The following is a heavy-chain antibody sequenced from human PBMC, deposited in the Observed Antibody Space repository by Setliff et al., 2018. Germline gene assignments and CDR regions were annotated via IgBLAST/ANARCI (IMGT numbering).Heavy chain of an antibody. CDR3: ARLATDYGDYESLNYFDY. J-gene: IGHJ4*02. D-gene: IGHD4-17*01. V-gene: IGHV5-51*01. Sequence: GESLKISCKGSGHSFSSYWIGWVRQMPGKGLEWMGSVNPETSEIKYSPSFQGLVTISADTSSTTAYLHWRSLKASDTAMYYCARLATDYGDYESLNYFDYWGQGTLVTVSS. CDR1: GHSFSSYW. CDR2: VNPETSEI.